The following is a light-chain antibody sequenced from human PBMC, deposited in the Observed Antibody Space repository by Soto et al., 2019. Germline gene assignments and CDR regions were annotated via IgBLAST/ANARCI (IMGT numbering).Light chain of an antibody. CDR2: GAT. J-gene: IGKJ4*01. V-gene: IGKV1-12*01. Sequence: DIKMTQSPSSVSASIGDRVTITCRASQDIGSGLGWYQHKPGKAPNLLIFGATTLENGVPSRFSGSRSGTTFTLTITIPQPEDLETYYCQQSYSFPLTFGGGTKVEIK. CDR3: QQSYSFPLT. CDR1: QDIGSG.